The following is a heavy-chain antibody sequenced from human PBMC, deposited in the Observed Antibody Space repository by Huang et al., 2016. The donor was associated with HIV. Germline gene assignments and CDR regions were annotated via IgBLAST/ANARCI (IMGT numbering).Heavy chain of an antibody. J-gene: IGHJ6*03. D-gene: IGHD3-10*01. V-gene: IGHV4-39*01. CDR2: IYCRGVT. CDR3: ARHREGPVAYYSGWGSHLNYMDV. Sequence: QLLLQESGPGLVKPSAALALTCAVSGGSIRSSDYHWGWIRQPPGKGLEWIGRIYCRGVTHDCPARKSRVTIAVDTSKNLFSLNLTSMTAADTAVYYCARHREGPVAYYSGWGSHLNYMDVWGRGRTVVVSS. CDR1: GGSIRSSDYH.